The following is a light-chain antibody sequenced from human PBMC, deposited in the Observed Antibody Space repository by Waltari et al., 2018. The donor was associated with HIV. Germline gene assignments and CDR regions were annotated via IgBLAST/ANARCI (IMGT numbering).Light chain of an antibody. CDR3: QSFDGITAV. CDR2: EDN. J-gene: IGLJ3*02. CDR1: SGRIASNY. V-gene: IGLV6-57*02. Sequence: NSMLTQPHSVSESPGKTVTISCTGSSGRIASNYVQWYQQRPGSAPTTVIFEDNQRSSGVPDRFSGSIDSSSNSASLTISRLKTEDEADYYCQSFDGITAVFGGGTKLTVL.